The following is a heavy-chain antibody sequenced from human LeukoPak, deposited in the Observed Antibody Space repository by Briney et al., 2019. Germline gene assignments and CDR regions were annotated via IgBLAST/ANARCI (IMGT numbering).Heavy chain of an antibody. Sequence: PSETLSLTCTVSGYSISSGYYWGWIRQPPGKGLEWIGSIYHSGRTFYNPSLKSRVTISVDTSKNQFSLKLSSVTAADTAVYYCARGDNYYDSSGYYYYYYMDVWGKGTTVTVSS. CDR3: ARGDNYYDSSGYYYYYYMDV. J-gene: IGHJ6*03. V-gene: IGHV4-38-2*02. CDR1: GYSISSGYY. CDR2: IYHSGRT. D-gene: IGHD3-22*01.